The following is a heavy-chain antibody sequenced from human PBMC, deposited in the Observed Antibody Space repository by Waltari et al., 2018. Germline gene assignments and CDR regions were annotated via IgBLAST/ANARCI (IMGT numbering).Heavy chain of an antibody. D-gene: IGHD2-15*01. CDR1: GDTFIDYY. CDR3: ARDGGFDF. V-gene: IGHV1-2*07. J-gene: IGHJ4*02. CDR2: INPSSGGA. Sequence: QVQLVQSGTEVKKPGASGKVSCKASGDTFIDYYMHWVRQAPGQGLAWVGWINPSSGGAKYARSLQRSVTMTRDTSSRTVEIELSRLTYDDTAMYYCARDGGFDFWGQGTLVSVSS.